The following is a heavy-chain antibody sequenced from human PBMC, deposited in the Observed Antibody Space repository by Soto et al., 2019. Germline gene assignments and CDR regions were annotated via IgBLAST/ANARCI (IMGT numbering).Heavy chain of an antibody. J-gene: IGHJ4*02. Sequence: EVQLVESGGGLVQPGGSLRLSCVVSGITFSTYRMHWVRQAPGKGLVWVSHIKSDGTVTHYTDSVRGRFIMSRDNAKNTLFLKMNSLRAEDTAVYYCARENYDFWSGYYLDYWGQGTLVTVSS. CDR3: ARENYDFWSGYYLDY. D-gene: IGHD3-3*01. V-gene: IGHV3-74*01. CDR1: GITFSTYR. CDR2: IKSDGTVT.